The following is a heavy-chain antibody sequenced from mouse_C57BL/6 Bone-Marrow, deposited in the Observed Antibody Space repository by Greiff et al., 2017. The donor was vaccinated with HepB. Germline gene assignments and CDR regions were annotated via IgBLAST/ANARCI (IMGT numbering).Heavy chain of an antibody. CDR2: IDPSDSET. Sequence: VQLQQSGAELVRPGSSVKLSCKASGYTFTSYWMHWVKQRPIQGLEWIGNIDPSDSETHYNQKFKDKATLTVDKSSSTAYMQLSSLTSEDSAVYYCARGYYLDYWGQGTTLTVSS. CDR3: ARGYYLDY. CDR1: GYTFTSYW. J-gene: IGHJ2*01. V-gene: IGHV1-52*01.